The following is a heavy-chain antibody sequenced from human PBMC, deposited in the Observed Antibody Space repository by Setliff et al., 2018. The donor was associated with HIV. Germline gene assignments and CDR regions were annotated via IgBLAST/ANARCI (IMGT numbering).Heavy chain of an antibody. CDR3: ARGPACRLVFLSY. Sequence: PSETLSLTCTVSGGSISSYYWSWIRQSPGKGLEWLGYIYYSGSTNYNPSLKSRVAISVDTSKNQFSLTLNSATAADTAVYYCARGPACRLVFLSYWGQGTLVTVSS. V-gene: IGHV4-59*01. CDR2: IYYSGST. CDR1: GGSISSYY. J-gene: IGHJ4*02. D-gene: IGHD3-16*01.